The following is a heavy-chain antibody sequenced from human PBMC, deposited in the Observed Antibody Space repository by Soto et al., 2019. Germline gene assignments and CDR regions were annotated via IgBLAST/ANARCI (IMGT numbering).Heavy chain of an antibody. CDR2: IQTSAGGGAT. D-gene: IGHD2-15*01. J-gene: IGHJ6*02. CDR3: TTRTVEGI. CDR1: GFSFNEAW. Sequence: EVQLVESAGGLVKPGGSLRLSCVASGFSFNEAWMNWVRQAPGEGLEWVGRIQTSAGGGATDYAAPVQGRFTISRAASKNALQLPMNSRRTEDTAIYYGTTRTVEGIWGQGTTVTVSS. V-gene: IGHV3-15*07.